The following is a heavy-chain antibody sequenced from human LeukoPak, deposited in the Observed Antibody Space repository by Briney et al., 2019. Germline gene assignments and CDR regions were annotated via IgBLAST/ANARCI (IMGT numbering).Heavy chain of an antibody. J-gene: IGHJ6*02. CDR2: IRYDGSNK. V-gene: IGHV3-30*02. Sequence: GGSLRLSCAASGFTLSSYGMHWVRQAPGKGLEWVAFIRYDGSNKYYAGSVKGRFTISRDSSKNTLYLQMNSLRAEDTAVYYCAKDGGSRIYYYYYGMDAWGQGTTVTVSS. CDR1: GFTLSSYG. CDR3: AKDGGSRIYYYYYGMDA. D-gene: IGHD2-2*01.